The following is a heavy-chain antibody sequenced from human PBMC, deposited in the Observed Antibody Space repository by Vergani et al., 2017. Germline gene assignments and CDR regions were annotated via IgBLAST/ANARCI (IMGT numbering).Heavy chain of an antibody. CDR3: ARGEDCGVLLWFGEFRY. D-gene: IGHD3-10*01. Sequence: QVQLQESGPGLVKPSETLSLTCTVSGGSISSYYWSWIRQPPGKGLEWIGYIYYSGTTYYNPSLTSRVTISVDTSKNQFSLKLSSVTAADTAVYYCARGEDCGVLLWFGEFRYWGQGTLVTVSS. J-gene: IGHJ4*02. V-gene: IGHV4-59*12. CDR1: GGSISSYY. CDR2: IYYSGTT.